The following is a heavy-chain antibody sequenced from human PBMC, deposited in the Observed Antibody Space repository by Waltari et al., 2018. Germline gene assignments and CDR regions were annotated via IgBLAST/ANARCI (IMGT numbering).Heavy chain of an antibody. CDR3: ARDPVAGTGKPFDY. J-gene: IGHJ4*02. CDR2: INHSGST. D-gene: IGHD6-19*01. Sequence: QVQLQQWGAGLLKPSESLSLTCAVYGGSFSDYYWSWIRQPPGKGLEWIGEINHSGSTNYKASRKSRVTISIDTSKNQFSLKLSSVTAADTAVYYCARDPVAGTGKPFDYWGQGTLVTVSS. CDR1: GGSFSDYY. V-gene: IGHV4-34*01.